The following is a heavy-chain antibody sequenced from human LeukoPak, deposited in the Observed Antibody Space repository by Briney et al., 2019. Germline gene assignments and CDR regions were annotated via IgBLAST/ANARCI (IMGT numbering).Heavy chain of an antibody. V-gene: IGHV3-23*01. J-gene: IGHJ4*02. Sequence: PGGSLRLSCAASGFTFSSYGMSWVRQAPGKGLEWVSSISGNGGRTYYTDSVKGRFTISRDNSKNMLYLQMNSLRAEDTAVYYCARGPGGVFVYWGQGTLVTVSS. D-gene: IGHD3-16*01. CDR1: GFTFSSYG. CDR2: ISGNGGRT. CDR3: ARGPGGVFVY.